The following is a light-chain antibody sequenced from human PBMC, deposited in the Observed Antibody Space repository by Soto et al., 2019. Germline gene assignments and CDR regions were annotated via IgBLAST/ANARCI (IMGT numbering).Light chain of an antibody. J-gene: IGLJ2*01. V-gene: IGLV2-14*01. Sequence: QSALTQPASVSGSPGQSITISCTGTSSDVGGYNYVSWYQQHPGKAPKPMIYEVSNRPSGVSNRFSGSKSGNTASLTISGLQAEDEADYYCSSYTSGSTVVFGGGTKLTVL. CDR1: SSDVGGYNY. CDR3: SSYTSGSTVV. CDR2: EVS.